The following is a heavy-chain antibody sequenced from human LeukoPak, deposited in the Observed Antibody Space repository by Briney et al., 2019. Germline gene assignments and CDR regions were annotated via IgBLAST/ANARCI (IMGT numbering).Heavy chain of an antibody. CDR2: IYHSGST. V-gene: IGHV4-38-2*01. CDR3: ARPNPYNYGTDAFDI. CDR1: GYSISSGYY. Sequence: SETLSLTCAVSGYSISSGYYWGWIRQPPGQGLEWIGSIYHSGSTYYNPSLKSRVTISVDTSKNQFSLKLSSVTAADTAVYYCARPNPYNYGTDAFDIWGQGTMVTVSS. D-gene: IGHD4-17*01. J-gene: IGHJ3*02.